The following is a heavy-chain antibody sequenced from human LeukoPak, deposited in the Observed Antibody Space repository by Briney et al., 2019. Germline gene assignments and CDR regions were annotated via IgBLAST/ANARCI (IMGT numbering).Heavy chain of an antibody. CDR1: GFIFSDAW. J-gene: IGHJ5*01. Sequence: GGSLRLSCAASGFIFSDAWMSWVRQAPGKGLEWVSYISSSSSTIYYADSVKGRFTISRDNAKNSLYLQMNSLRAEDTAVYYCAREGDLMGATMDSWGQGTLVIVSS. V-gene: IGHV3-11*04. CDR2: ISSSSSTI. CDR3: AREGDLMGATMDS. D-gene: IGHD3-16*01.